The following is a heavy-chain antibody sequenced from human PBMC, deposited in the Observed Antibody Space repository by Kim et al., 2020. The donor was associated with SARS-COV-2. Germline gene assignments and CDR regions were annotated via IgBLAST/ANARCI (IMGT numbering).Heavy chain of an antibody. J-gene: IGHJ3*02. V-gene: IGHV4-4*02. D-gene: IGHD4-17*01. Sequence: PSLKSRVTISVDKSKNQFSLKLSSVTAADTAVYYCARELVTTVTSEAFDIWGQGTMVTVSS. CDR3: ARELVTTVTSEAFDI.